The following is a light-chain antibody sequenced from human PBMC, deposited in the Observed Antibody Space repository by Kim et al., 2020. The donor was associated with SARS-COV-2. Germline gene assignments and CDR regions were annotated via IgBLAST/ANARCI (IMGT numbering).Light chain of an antibody. CDR1: QSISSTY. V-gene: IGKV3-20*01. Sequence: EIVLTQSPGTLSLSPGERATLSCRASQSISSTYLVWYQLKPGQAPRLLIYDASNRATGIPDRCSGSGSGTDFTLTISRLEPEDFAVYYCQQYYGSPGTFGQGTKVDIK. CDR2: DAS. J-gene: IGKJ1*01. CDR3: QQYYGSPGT.